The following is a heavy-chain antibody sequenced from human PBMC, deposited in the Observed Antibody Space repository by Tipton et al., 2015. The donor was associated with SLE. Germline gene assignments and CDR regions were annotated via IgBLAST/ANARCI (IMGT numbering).Heavy chain of an antibody. Sequence: VQLVQSGVEVKKPGASVKLSCKTSGYNFNTYNINWVRQAPGQGLEWVGQIRPYNGKTESSQKVQGRVTMTRNTSINTAYMELSSLRSEDTAVYYCARGVFPYSYCYMDVWGEGTTVTVSS. CDR1: GYNFNTYN. J-gene: IGHJ6*03. CDR3: ARGVFPYSYCYMDV. CDR2: IRPYNGKT. V-gene: IGHV1-8*01. D-gene: IGHD3-10*02.